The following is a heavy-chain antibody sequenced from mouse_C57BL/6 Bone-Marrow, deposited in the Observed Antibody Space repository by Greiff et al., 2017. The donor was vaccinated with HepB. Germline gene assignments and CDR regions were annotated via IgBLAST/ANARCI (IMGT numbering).Heavy chain of an antibody. J-gene: IGHJ4*01. D-gene: IGHD2-4*01. CDR1: GFTFSDYG. CDR3: ARRDDYLYAMDY. CDR2: ISNLAYSI. Sequence: EVHLVESGGGLVQPGGSLKLSCAASGFTFSDYGMAWVGQAPRKGPEWVAFISNLAYSIYYADTVTGRFTISRENAKNTLYLEMSSLRSEDTAMYYCARRDDYLYAMDYWGQGTSVTVSS. V-gene: IGHV5-15*01.